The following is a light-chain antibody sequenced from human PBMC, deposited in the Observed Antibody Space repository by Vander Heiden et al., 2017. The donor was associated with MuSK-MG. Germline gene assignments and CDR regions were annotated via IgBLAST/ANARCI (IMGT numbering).Light chain of an antibody. CDR3: QQYDNLPYT. CDR2: DAS. CDR1: QDISNY. J-gene: IGKJ2*01. V-gene: IGKV1-33*01. Sequence: DIHMTQSPSSLSASVGDRVTITCQASQDISNYLNWYQQKPGKAPKLLIYDASNFETGVPSRFSGSGSGTDFTFTISSLLPEDIATYYCQQYDNLPYTFGQGTKLEIK.